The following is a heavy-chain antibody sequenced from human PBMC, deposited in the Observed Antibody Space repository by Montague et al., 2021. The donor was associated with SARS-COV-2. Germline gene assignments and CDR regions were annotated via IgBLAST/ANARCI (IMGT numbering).Heavy chain of an antibody. D-gene: IGHD3-22*01. J-gene: IGHJ4*02. CDR2: ISWIGGSI. Sequence: RLSWSASGFTFGDYAMHWVRQAPGKGLEWVSGISWIGGSIGYADSVKGRFTISRDNAKNSLYLQMNSLRAEDTALYYCAKDLSMGGYYFGYWGQGTLVTVSS. CDR3: AKDLSMGGYYFGY. CDR1: GFTFGDYA. V-gene: IGHV3-9*01.